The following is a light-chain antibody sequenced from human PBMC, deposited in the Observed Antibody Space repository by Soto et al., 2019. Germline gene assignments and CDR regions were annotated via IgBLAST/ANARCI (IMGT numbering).Light chain of an antibody. V-gene: IGKV1-39*01. J-gene: IGKJ2*01. Sequence: DIQMTQSPSSLSASLGDTVTITCRASHNIRGYLNWYQQKPGRAPRLLIHTTSTMQSGVPLRLSGSGFGTEYTLTISDVEREDSATYFCQQSNSFAVTFGQGTKVDIK. CDR3: QQSNSFAVT. CDR1: HNIRGY. CDR2: TTS.